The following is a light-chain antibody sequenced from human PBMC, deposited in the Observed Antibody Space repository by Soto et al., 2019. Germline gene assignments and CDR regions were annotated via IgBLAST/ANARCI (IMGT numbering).Light chain of an antibody. V-gene: IGKV4-1*01. Sequence: DIVMTQSPDSLAVSLGERATINCKSSQSVLYSSNHKNYLAWYQQKPGQPPKLLIYWASTRESGVPDRFSGRGSGTDFTLTISGLQAEDVAVYYCQQYYDTPFTFGPGTKVDVK. CDR1: QSVLYSSNHKNY. CDR2: WAS. J-gene: IGKJ3*01. CDR3: QQYYDTPFT.